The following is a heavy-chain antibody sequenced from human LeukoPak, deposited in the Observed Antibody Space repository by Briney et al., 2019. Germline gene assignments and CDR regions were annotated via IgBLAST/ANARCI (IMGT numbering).Heavy chain of an antibody. J-gene: IGHJ5*02. CDR2: INHSGST. V-gene: IGHV4-34*01. D-gene: IGHD6-13*01. CDR1: GGSFSGYY. Sequence: PSETLSLTCAVYGGSFSGYYWSWVRQPPGKGLEWIGEINHSGSTNYNPSLKSRVTISVDTSKNQFSLKLSSVTAADTAVYYCASSISSSWARGFDPWGQGTLVTVSS. CDR3: ASSISSSWARGFDP.